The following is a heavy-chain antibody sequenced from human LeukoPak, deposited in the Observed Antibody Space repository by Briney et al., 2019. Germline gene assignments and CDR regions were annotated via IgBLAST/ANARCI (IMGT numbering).Heavy chain of an antibody. V-gene: IGHV1-2*02. D-gene: IGHD7-27*01. CDR3: AIDRTWANYFDY. Sequence: ASVKVSCKASGYTFTGYYMHWVRQAPGQGPEWMGWINPNSGGANYAQKFQGRVTMTRDTSISTAYMELSRLRSDDTAVYYCAIDRTWANYFDYWGQGTLVTVSS. CDR1: GYTFTGYY. J-gene: IGHJ4*02. CDR2: INPNSGGA.